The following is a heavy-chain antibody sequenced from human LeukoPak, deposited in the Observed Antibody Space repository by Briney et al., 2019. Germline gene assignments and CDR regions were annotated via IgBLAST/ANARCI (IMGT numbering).Heavy chain of an antibody. CDR2: IWYDGSNK. J-gene: IGHJ4*02. Sequence: GRSLRLSCAASGFTFSSYGMHWVRQAPGKGLEWVAVIWYDGSNKYYADSVKGRFTISRDNSKNTLYLQMNSLRAEDTAVYYCARDSDSSGYYTPYFDYWGQGTLVTVSS. D-gene: IGHD3-22*01. V-gene: IGHV3-33*01. CDR3: ARDSDSSGYYTPYFDY. CDR1: GFTFSSYG.